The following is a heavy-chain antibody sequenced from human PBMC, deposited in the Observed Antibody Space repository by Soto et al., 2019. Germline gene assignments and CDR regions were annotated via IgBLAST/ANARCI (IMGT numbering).Heavy chain of an antibody. Sequence: EVQLVESGGGLVQPGGSLRLSCAASGFTFSSYSMNWVRQAPGKGLEWVSYISSSSSTIYYADSVKGRFTISRDNAKNSLYLQMNSLRAEDTAVYYCARDQPRAWFDYWGHGTLVTVSS. CDR1: GFTFSSYS. J-gene: IGHJ4*01. CDR2: ISSSSSTI. V-gene: IGHV3-48*01. CDR3: ARDQPRAWFDY.